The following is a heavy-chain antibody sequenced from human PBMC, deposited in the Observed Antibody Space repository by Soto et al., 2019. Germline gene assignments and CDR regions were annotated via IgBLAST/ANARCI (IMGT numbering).Heavy chain of an antibody. Sequence: GGSLRLSCVASRFTLSTYGIHWVRQAPGKGLEWVAVVGQDGSQQYVDSVKGRFTISRDNSKNTVYLQMNSLRVEDTDVYHCARGSVSRSYGSGKTVGYYMDVWGKGTTVTVSS. CDR2: VGQDGSQ. CDR1: RFTLSTYG. J-gene: IGHJ6*03. CDR3: ARGSVSRSYGSGKTVGYYMDV. D-gene: IGHD3-10*01. V-gene: IGHV3-33*01.